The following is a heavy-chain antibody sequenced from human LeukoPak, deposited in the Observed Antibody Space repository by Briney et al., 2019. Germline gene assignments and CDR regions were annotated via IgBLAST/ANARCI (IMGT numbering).Heavy chain of an antibody. CDR1: GFTFSSYA. CDR3: AKRMQGSGSYYNTFDY. CDR2: ISGSGGST. D-gene: IGHD3-10*01. V-gene: IGHV3-23*01. Sequence: PGGSLRLSCAASGFTFSSYAMSWVRQAPGKGLEWVSAISGSGGSTYYADSVKGRFTISRDNSKNTLYLQMNSLRAEDTAVYYCAKRMQGSGSYYNTFDYWGQGNLVTVSS. J-gene: IGHJ4*02.